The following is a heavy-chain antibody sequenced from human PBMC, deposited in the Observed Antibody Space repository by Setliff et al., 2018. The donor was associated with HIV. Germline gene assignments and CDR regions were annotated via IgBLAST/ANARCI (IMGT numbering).Heavy chain of an antibody. V-gene: IGHV1-3*04. Sequence: ASVKVSCKASGYTSNTYPLHWVRQAPGQRLEWMAWIHTGNGDVKYSQKFQDRVTITRDTSASIVYMELTSLRSDDTAFYYCARLGGDVYYDSLTGYYKEAVGFDFWGQGTLVTVS. D-gene: IGHD3-9*01. J-gene: IGHJ4*02. CDR1: GYTSNTYP. CDR2: IHTGNGDV. CDR3: ARLGGDVYYDSLTGYYKEAVGFDF.